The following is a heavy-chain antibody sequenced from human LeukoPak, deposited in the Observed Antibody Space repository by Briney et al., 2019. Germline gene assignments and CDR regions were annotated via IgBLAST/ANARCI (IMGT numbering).Heavy chain of an antibody. V-gene: IGHV3-48*01. CDR1: GFTFSSYS. Sequence: GGSLRLSCAASGFTFSSYSMNWVRQAPGKGLEWVSYISSSSSSTIYYADSVKGRFTISRDNAKNSLYLQMNSLRAEDTAVYYCARGVIAAAGKNPLDYWGQGTLVTVSS. CDR2: ISSSSSSTI. J-gene: IGHJ4*02. D-gene: IGHD6-13*01. CDR3: ARGVIAAAGKNPLDY.